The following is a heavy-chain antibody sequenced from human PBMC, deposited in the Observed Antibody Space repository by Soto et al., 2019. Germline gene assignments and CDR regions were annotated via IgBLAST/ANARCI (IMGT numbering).Heavy chain of an antibody. CDR1: GYSFASSW. CDR3: ARHAAGNYYASSGSQVWYFDL. V-gene: IGHV5-51*01. J-gene: IGHJ2*01. D-gene: IGHD3-22*01. CDR2: IYPGDSDT. Sequence: GESLKISCKGSGYSFASSWIGWVRQMPGKGLEWLGIIYPGDSDTRYSPSFQSQVTISVDKSINTAYLQWSSLKASDTAMYFCARHAAGNYYASSGSQVWYFDLWGRGTLVTVSS.